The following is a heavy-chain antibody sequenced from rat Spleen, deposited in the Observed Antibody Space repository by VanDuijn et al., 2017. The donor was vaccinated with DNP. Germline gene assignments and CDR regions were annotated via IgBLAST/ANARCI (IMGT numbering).Heavy chain of an antibody. Sequence: EVQLVESGGGLVQPGRSMNLSCVVSGFTFSHYYMAWVRQAPAKGLEWVASIKTDGGSTYYPDSVKGRFTISRDNAENTVYLQMNSLRSEDTATYYCAKVRTTGIPGFAYWGQGTLVTVSS. V-gene: IGHV5-25*01. CDR1: GFTFSHYY. D-gene: IGHD1-9*01. CDR2: IKTDGGST. CDR3: AKVRTTGIPGFAY. J-gene: IGHJ3*01.